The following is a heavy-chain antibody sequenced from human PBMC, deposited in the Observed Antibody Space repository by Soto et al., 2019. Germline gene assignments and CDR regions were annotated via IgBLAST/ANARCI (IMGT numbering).Heavy chain of an antibody. V-gene: IGHV3-23*01. D-gene: IGHD2-8*02. CDR2: ISGSGSSP. J-gene: IGHJ4*01. CDR3: AKARCTGNSCYVPDY. CDR1: GFTFNSYT. Sequence: GGSLRLSCAASGFTFNSYTMAWVRQAPGRGLEWVSSISGSGSSPSYADSVQGRFIIYRDNSRTTLSLQMNSLRAEDTATYYCAKARCTGNSCYVPDYWGHGSLVTVSS.